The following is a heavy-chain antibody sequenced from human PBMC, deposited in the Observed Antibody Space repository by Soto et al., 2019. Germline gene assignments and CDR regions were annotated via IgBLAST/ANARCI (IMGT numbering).Heavy chain of an antibody. Sequence: SVKVSCKASGGTFSSYTISWVRQAPGQGLEWMGRIIPILGIANYAQKFQGRVTITADKSTSTAYMELSRLRSEDTAVYYCARAYGDFEYFQHWGQGTLVTVSS. V-gene: IGHV1-69*02. J-gene: IGHJ1*01. CDR2: IIPILGIA. CDR1: GGTFSSYT. D-gene: IGHD4-17*01. CDR3: ARAYGDFEYFQH.